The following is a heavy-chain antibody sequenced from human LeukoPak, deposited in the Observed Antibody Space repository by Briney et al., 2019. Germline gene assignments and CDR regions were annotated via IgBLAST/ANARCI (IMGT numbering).Heavy chain of an antibody. CDR3: ARDQGFY. CDR2: IIPIFGVA. CDR1: GGTFSIYA. Sequence: ASVRVSCMASGGTFSIYAISWVRQAPGQGLEWMGRIIPIFGVANYAQKFQGRVTITADKSTSTAYMELSSLRSEDTAVYYCARDQGFYWGQGTLATVSS. V-gene: IGHV1-69*04. J-gene: IGHJ4*02.